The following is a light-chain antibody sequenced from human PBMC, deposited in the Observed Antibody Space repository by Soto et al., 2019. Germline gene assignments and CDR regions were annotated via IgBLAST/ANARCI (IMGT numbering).Light chain of an antibody. CDR3: QQYGSSPPIT. V-gene: IGKV3-20*01. Sequence: EIVLTQSPGTLSLSQGERATLSCRASHSVSSSYLAWYQQKPGQAPRLLISGASSRATGIPDRFSGSGSGTDFTLTISRLEPEDFAVYYCQQYGSSPPITFGQGTRLEIK. CDR2: GAS. CDR1: HSVSSSY. J-gene: IGKJ5*01.